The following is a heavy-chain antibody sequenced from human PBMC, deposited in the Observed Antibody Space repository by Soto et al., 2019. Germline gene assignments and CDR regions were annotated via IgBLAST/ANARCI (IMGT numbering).Heavy chain of an antibody. CDR1: GFTFSSYA. D-gene: IGHD3-10*01. J-gene: IGHJ6*02. CDR3: AKDIGSGSPGYYGMDV. CDR2: ISGSGGST. Sequence: GGSLRLSCAASGFTFSSYAMSWVRQAPGKGLEWVSAISGSGGSTYYADSVKGRFTISRDNSKNTLYLQMNSLRAEDTAVYYCAKDIGSGSPGYYGMDVWGQGTTVTVSS. V-gene: IGHV3-23*01.